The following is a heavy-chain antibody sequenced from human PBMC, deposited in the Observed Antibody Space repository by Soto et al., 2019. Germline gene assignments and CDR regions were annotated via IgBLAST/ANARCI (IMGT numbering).Heavy chain of an antibody. Sequence: GGSLRLSCAASGFTFKDYAMTWVRQAPGKGLEWVSVISGGGGGTYYADSVRGRFTISRDNSKNTLYLQMNSLSAEDTAVYYCAKSNGGATAWAYFYYMEVWGKGTTVTVSS. CDR2: ISGGGGGT. D-gene: IGHD3-10*01. V-gene: IGHV3-23*01. CDR3: AKSNGGATAWAYFYYMEV. CDR1: GFTFKDYA. J-gene: IGHJ6*03.